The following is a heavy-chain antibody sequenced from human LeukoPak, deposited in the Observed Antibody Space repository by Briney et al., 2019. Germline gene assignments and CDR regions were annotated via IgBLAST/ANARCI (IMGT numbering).Heavy chain of an antibody. CDR2: ISTSSSYI. V-gene: IGHV3-21*04. Sequence: PGGSLRLSCAASGFTFSGYCMNWVRQAPGKGLEWVSSISTSSSYIYYADSVKGRFTISRDKAKNSLYLQMNSLRAEDMALYYCAKGGGGRLIYYYYMDVWGKGTTVTVSS. D-gene: IGHD3-16*01. CDR3: AKGGGGRLIYYYYMDV. CDR1: GFTFSGYC. J-gene: IGHJ6*03.